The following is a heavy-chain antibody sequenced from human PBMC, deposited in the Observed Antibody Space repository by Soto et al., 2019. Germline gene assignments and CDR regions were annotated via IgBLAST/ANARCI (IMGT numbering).Heavy chain of an antibody. CDR1: GYTFTSYG. Sequence: ASVKVSCKASGYTFTSYGISWVRQAPGQGLEWMGWISAYNGNTNYAQKLQGRVTMTTDTSTSTAYMELRSLRSDDTAVYYCARGIAVAGTSIPFFDYWGQGTLVTVSS. CDR2: ISAYNGNT. D-gene: IGHD6-19*01. J-gene: IGHJ4*02. CDR3: ARGIAVAGTSIPFFDY. V-gene: IGHV1-18*01.